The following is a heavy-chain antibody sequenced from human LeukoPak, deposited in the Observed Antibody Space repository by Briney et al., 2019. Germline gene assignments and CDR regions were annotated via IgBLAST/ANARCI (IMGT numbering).Heavy chain of an antibody. CDR1: GFTFSSYA. CDR3: ARDRALLWFGEYDY. CDR2: IPYDGSNK. D-gene: IGHD3-10*01. Sequence: GGSLRLSCAASGFTFSSYAMHWVRQAPGKGLEWVAVIPYDGSNKYYADSVKGRFTISRDNSKNTLYLQMNSLRAEDTAVYYCARDRALLWFGEYDYWGQGTLVTVSS. J-gene: IGHJ4*02. V-gene: IGHV3-30-3*01.